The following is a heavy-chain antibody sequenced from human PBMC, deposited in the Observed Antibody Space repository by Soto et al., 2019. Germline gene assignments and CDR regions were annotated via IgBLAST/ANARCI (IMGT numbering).Heavy chain of an antibody. D-gene: IGHD6-13*01. V-gene: IGHV3-23*01. CDR2: ISATGTTT. CDR1: EFSFSSYA. J-gene: IGHJ4*02. Sequence: EVQLMESGGGLVQPGGSLRLSCAASEFSFSSYALNWVRQAPGKGLEWVSAISATGTTTYYADSVKGRFTISRDNSKRTLFLQMDSLSTEDTAVYYCATYSSPFDYWGKGTLVTVSS. CDR3: ATYSSPFDY.